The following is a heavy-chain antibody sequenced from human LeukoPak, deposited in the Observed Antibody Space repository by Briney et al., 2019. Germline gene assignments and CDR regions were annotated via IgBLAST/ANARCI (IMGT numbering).Heavy chain of an antibody. J-gene: IGHJ3*02. Sequence: SETLSLTCTVSGGSISNYYWSWIRQPPGKGLEWIGFIYYSGSTNYNPSLKSRVTISVDTSKNQFSLKLSSVTAADTAVYYCARVSSNNWYNEWGAFDIWGQGTMVTVSS. CDR2: IYYSGST. CDR1: GGSISNYY. D-gene: IGHD6-13*01. CDR3: ARVSSNNWYNEWGAFDI. V-gene: IGHV4-59*01.